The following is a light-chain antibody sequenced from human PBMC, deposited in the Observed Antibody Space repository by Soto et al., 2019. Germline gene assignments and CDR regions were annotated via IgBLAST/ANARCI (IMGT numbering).Light chain of an antibody. CDR1: QSVSSSY. Sequence: EIVLTQSPGTLSLSPGERATLSCRASQSVSSSYLAWYQQKPGKAPRLLIYGASSRATGIPDRFSGSGSGTDFKLTISRLEPEDFAVYDCQQYGSSPPYTFGQGTKLESK. V-gene: IGKV3-20*01. CDR3: QQYGSSPPYT. CDR2: GAS. J-gene: IGKJ2*01.